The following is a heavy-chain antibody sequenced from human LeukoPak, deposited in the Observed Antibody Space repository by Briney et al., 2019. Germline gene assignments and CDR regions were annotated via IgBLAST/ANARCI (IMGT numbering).Heavy chain of an antibody. J-gene: IGHJ4*02. Sequence: GGSLRLSCAASGFTFSSYGMSWVRQAPGKGLEWVSGISDSGGSIYYAQSVKGRFTISRDNSKNTLYLQTNSLRAEDTAVYYCAKDLKQLANFDYWGQGTLVTVSS. D-gene: IGHD6-6*01. V-gene: IGHV3-23*01. CDR2: ISDSGGSI. CDR3: AKDLKQLANFDY. CDR1: GFTFSSYG.